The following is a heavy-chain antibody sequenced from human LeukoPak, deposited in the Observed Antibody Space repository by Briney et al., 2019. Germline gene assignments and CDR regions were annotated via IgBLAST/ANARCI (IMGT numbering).Heavy chain of an antibody. V-gene: IGHV3-23*01. CDR1: GFTFSSYA. D-gene: IGHD1-26*01. CDR2: ISGSGGST. Sequence: GGSLRLSCAASGFTFSSYAMSWVRQAPGKGLEWVSAISGSGGSTYYADPAKGRFTISRDNSKNTLYLQMNSLRAEDTAVYYSAVGSYLGRNFDYWGQGTLVTVSS. J-gene: IGHJ4*02. CDR3: AVGSYLGRNFDY.